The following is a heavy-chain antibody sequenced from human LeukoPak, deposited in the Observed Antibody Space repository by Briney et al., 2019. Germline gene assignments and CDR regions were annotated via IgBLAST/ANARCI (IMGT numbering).Heavy chain of an antibody. CDR1: GYSFTCNN. CDR3: ARDYDYGGNSGWFDP. D-gene: IGHD4-23*01. Sequence: AAVKVSCKSSGYSFTCNNIDWVRHPPAQGREWVGILKAWGGSTSCGQKFQGRVTITRDRSTNTVYMELNSLRSEDRAVYYCARDYDYGGNSGWFDPWGQGTLVTVSS. V-gene: IGHV1-46*01. J-gene: IGHJ5*02. CDR2: LKAWGGST.